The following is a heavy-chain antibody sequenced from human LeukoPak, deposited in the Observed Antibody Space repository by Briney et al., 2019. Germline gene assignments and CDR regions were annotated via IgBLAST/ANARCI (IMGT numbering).Heavy chain of an antibody. Sequence: GGSLRLSCVDSGFTFSSSWMTWVRQAPGKGLEWVANIKEDGGEKNHVDSVKGRFTISRDNAKKSLYLQMNSLRAEDTAVYYCARDSGFFRFDYWGQGTLVTVSS. CDR2: IKEDGGEK. D-gene: IGHD3-3*01. CDR3: ARDSGFFRFDY. V-gene: IGHV3-7*01. J-gene: IGHJ4*02. CDR1: GFTFSSSW.